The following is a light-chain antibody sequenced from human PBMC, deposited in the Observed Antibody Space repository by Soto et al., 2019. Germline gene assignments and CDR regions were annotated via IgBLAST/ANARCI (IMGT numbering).Light chain of an antibody. Sequence: EIVLTQSPATLSLSPGERATLSCRASHNVNRYLAWYQQRPGQAPRLLIYDASNRATGIPARFSGSGSGADFTLTISSLEPDDSAIYYCQERSGWPLTFGGGTKVEI. J-gene: IGKJ4*01. CDR3: QERSGWPLT. CDR1: HNVNRY. CDR2: DAS. V-gene: IGKV3-11*01.